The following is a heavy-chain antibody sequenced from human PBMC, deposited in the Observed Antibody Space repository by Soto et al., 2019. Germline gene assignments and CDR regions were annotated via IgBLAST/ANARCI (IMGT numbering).Heavy chain of an antibody. CDR1: GFTLSTYW. J-gene: IGHJ4*02. V-gene: IGHV3-74*01. D-gene: IGHD3-10*01. CDR2: INTDWTST. Sequence: EVQLAESGGGLVQPGGSLRLSCAASGFTLSTYWMHWVRQVPGKGLVWVSRINTDWTSTNYADSVKGRFTISRDNAKNTLSRQMNSLRAEDTALYYCAREQGTYGQAVFNYWGQGTLVTVSS. CDR3: AREQGTYGQAVFNY.